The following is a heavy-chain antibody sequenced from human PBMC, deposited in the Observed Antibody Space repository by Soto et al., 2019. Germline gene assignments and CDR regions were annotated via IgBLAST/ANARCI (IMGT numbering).Heavy chain of an antibody. D-gene: IGHD4-17*01. Sequence: EVLLVESGGGLVQPDRPLRLSCEASGFNFENYAMHWVRQAPGKGLEWVSAISWYSGQLDYAGSVRGRFTISRDNGKNALYLEMNSLRPDDTALYFCAKDKSTGEYSYYRYMDVWGRGTTVIVSS. CDR3: AKDKSTGEYSYYRYMDV. CDR1: GFNFENYA. V-gene: IGHV3-9*01. J-gene: IGHJ6*03. CDR2: ISWYSGQL.